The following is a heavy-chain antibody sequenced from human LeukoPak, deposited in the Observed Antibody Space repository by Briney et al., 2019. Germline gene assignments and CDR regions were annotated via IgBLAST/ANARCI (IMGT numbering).Heavy chain of an antibody. Sequence: KPSETLSLPCTVSGGSISSSSYYWGWIRQAPGKGLEWVSYISSSSSYTNYADSVKGRFTISRDNAKNSLYLQMNSLRAEDTAVYYCARAPIAAAGAWAFDIWGQGTMVTVSS. D-gene: IGHD6-13*01. CDR1: GGSISSSSYY. V-gene: IGHV3-11*05. CDR2: ISSSSSYT. J-gene: IGHJ3*02. CDR3: ARAPIAAAGAWAFDI.